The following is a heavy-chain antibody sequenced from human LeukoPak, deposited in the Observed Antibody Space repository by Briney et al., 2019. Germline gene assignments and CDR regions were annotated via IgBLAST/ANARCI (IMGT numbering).Heavy chain of an antibody. CDR3: AKDRGGYGVPGYYYYGMDV. Sequence: GSLGLSCAASGFPFSSYGMHWVRQAPGKGLEWVAVISYDGSNKYYADSVKGRFTISRDNSKNTLYLQMNSLRAEDTAVYYCAKDRGGYGVPGYYYYGMDVWGQGTTVTVSS. CDR2: ISYDGSNK. CDR1: GFPFSSYG. V-gene: IGHV3-30*18. D-gene: IGHD5-12*01. J-gene: IGHJ6*02.